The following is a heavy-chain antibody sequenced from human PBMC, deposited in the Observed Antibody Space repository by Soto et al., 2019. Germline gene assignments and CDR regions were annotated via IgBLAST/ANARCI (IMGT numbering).Heavy chain of an antibody. CDR2: IYPGDSDT. J-gene: IGHJ6*02. CDR1: GYSFTIYW. V-gene: IGHV5-51*01. D-gene: IGHD3-10*01. Sequence: GESLKISCKGSGYSFTIYWIGWVRQMPGKGLECMGIIYPGDSDTRYSPSFQGQVTISADKSISTAYLQWSSLKASDTAMYYCARAMVRGKNYYGMDVWGQGTTVTVSS. CDR3: ARAMVRGKNYYGMDV.